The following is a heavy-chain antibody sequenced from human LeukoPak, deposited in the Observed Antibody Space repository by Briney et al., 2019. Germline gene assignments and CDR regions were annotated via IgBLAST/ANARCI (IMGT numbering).Heavy chain of an antibody. D-gene: IGHD3-10*01. Sequence: PGGSLRLSCAASGFTFSSYGMHWVRQAPGKGLEWVAFIRYDGSNKYHADSVKGRFTISRDNSKNSLYLQMNSLRAEDTALYYCAKRGRASGNSGYDYYYMDVWGKGTTVTVSS. J-gene: IGHJ6*03. CDR1: GFTFSSYG. CDR3: AKRGRASGNSGYDYYYMDV. CDR2: IRYDGSNK. V-gene: IGHV3-30*02.